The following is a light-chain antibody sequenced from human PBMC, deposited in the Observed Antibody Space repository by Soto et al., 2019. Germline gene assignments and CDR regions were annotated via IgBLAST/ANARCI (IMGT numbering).Light chain of an antibody. CDR1: RGIASSY. V-gene: IGKV3-20*01. CDR3: HRYDSSPPYT. J-gene: IGKJ2*01. Sequence: EFVLTQSPVTLSLSPGERATLSCRASRGIASSYLGWYQQKPGQAPRLLIYAASIRATGIPDRFSGRGSATDFTLTINRLEPEDSAVYYFHRYDSSPPYTFGQGTKLEIK. CDR2: AAS.